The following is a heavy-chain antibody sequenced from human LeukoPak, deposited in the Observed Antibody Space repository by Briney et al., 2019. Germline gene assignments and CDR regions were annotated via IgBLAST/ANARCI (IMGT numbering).Heavy chain of an antibody. Sequence: GASVKVSCKASGYTFTSYDINWVRQATGQGLEWMGWMNPNSGNTGYAQKFQGRVTMTRNTSISTAYMELSSLRSEDTAVYYCARGLGYYYGSGSYYKFFDYWGQGTLVTVSS. CDR1: GYTFTSYD. J-gene: IGHJ4*02. CDR2: MNPNSGNT. D-gene: IGHD3-10*01. CDR3: ARGLGYYYGSGSYYKFFDY. V-gene: IGHV1-8*01.